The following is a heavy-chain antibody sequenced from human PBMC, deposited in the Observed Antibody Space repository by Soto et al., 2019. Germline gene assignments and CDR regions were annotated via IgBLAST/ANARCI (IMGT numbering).Heavy chain of an antibody. CDR3: AISQQTPVTSPPAVP. D-gene: IGHD4-17*01. CDR1: GFTFSSYA. Sequence: QPGGSLRLSCAASGFTFSSYAMHWVRQAPGKGLEWVTVISYDGNNKYYADSVEGRFTISRDNSKNTLYLQMNSLRTEDTGVYYCAISQQTPVTSPPAVPWGQTTLLTV. J-gene: IGHJ5*02. V-gene: IGHV3-30-3*01. CDR2: ISYDGNNK.